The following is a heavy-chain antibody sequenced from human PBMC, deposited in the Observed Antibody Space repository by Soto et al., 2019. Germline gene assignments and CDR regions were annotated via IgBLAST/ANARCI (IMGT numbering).Heavy chain of an antibody. CDR3: AAGTDYYYYGMDV. D-gene: IGHD1-1*01. Sequence: SVKVSCKASGFTFTSSAVQWVRQARGQRLEWIGWIVVGSGNTNYAQKFQERVTITRDMSTSTAYMELSSLRSEDTAVYYCAAGTDYYYYGMDVWAQGTTVTVSS. CDR2: IVVGSGNT. V-gene: IGHV1-58*01. CDR1: GFTFTSSA. J-gene: IGHJ6*02.